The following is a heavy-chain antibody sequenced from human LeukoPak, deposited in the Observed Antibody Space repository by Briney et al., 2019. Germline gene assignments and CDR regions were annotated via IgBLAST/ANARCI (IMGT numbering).Heavy chain of an antibody. CDR2: IYYSGST. CDR1: GGSISSYY. D-gene: IGHD2-2*01. V-gene: IGHV4-59*08. CDR3: ARQRDGGYCSSTSCFFDY. J-gene: IGHJ4*02. Sequence: SETLSLTCTVSGGSISSYYWSWIRQPPGKGLEWIGYIYYSGSTNYNPSLKSRVTISVDTSKNQFSLKLSSVTAADTAVYYCARQRDGGYCSSTSCFFDYWGQGTLVTVSS.